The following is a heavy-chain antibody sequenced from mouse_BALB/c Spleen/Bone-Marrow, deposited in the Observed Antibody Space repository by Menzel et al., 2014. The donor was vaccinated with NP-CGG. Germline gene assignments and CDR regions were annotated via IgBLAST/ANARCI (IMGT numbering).Heavy chain of an antibody. J-gene: IGHJ4*01. D-gene: IGHD2-4*01. CDR1: GFSLTGYG. CDR3: ARDSFLITRALDY. CDR2: IWGDGST. Sequence: VQGVESGPGRVAPSQSLSITCTASGFSLTGYGVSWVRQSPGKGLEWLGMIWGDGSTDYNSVLKSILSISKDNSKSXVFLKMNSLQTDDTARYYCARDSFLITRALDYWGQGTSVPVSS. V-gene: IGHV2-6-7*01.